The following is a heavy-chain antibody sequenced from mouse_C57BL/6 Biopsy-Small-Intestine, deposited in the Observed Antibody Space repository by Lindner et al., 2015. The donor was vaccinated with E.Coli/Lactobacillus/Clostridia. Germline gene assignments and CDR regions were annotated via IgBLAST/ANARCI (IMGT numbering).Heavy chain of an antibody. J-gene: IGHJ2*01. Sequence: SVKVSCKASGYTFTTYWMHWVRQAPGQGLEWMGTINPSGGSTTYAQKFQGRVTMTRDTSTSTVYMVLSSLRSEDTAVYYCAREHLGQGYYFDYWGQGTLVTVSS. CDR3: AREHLGQGYYFDY. CDR1: GYTFTTYW. CDR2: INPSGGST. V-gene: IGHV1-53*01.